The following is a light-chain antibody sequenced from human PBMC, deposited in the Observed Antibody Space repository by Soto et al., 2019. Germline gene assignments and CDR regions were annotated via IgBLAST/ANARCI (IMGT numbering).Light chain of an antibody. CDR2: SAN. Sequence: QTVVTQEPSLTVSPGGTVXXXCASSXGAVTSGYYPNWFQQKPGQAPRALIYSANNKHSWTPPRFSGSLLGGKAALTLSGVQPEDEAEYYCLLSYGGAQVFGGGTKLTVL. V-gene: IGLV7-43*01. J-gene: IGLJ3*02. CDR1: XGAVTSGYY. CDR3: LLSYGGAQV.